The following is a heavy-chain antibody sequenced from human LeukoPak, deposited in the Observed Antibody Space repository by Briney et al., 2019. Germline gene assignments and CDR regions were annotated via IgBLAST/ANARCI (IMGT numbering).Heavy chain of an antibody. CDR2: ISSSGSTI. D-gene: IGHD5-18*01. J-gene: IGHJ4*02. Sequence: PGGSLRLSCAASGFTFSSYEMNWVRQAPGKGLEWVSYISSSGSTIYYADSVKGRFTISRDNAKNSLYLQMNSLRAEDTAVYYCAKFLVRASHTAMGSWGQGTLVTVSS. CDR1: GFTFSSYE. V-gene: IGHV3-48*03. CDR3: AKFLVRASHTAMGS.